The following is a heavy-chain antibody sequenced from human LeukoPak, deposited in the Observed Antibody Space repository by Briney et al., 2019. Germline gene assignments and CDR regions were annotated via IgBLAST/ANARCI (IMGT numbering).Heavy chain of an antibody. Sequence: ASVKVSCKASGYTFTSYDINWVRQATGQGLEWMGWMNPNSGNTGYAQKFQGRVTITRNTSISTAYMELSSLRSEDTAVYYCARGSPRNTEYYDYVWGSYRSLPYDYWGQGTLVTVSS. CDR3: ARGSPRNTEYYDYVWGSYRSLPYDY. D-gene: IGHD3-16*02. CDR1: GYTFTSYD. J-gene: IGHJ4*02. CDR2: MNPNSGNT. V-gene: IGHV1-8*03.